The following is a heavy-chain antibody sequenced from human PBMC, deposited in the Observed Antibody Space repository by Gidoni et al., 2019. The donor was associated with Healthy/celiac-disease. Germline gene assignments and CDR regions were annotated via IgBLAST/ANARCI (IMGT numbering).Heavy chain of an antibody. V-gene: IGHV3-66*01. CDR1: GLTVSSNY. Sequence: EVQLVESGRGLVQPWGSVRLTCAASGLTVSSNYMSWVRQAPGKGLEWISVIYSGGSTYYADSVKGRFTISRDNSKNTLYLQMNSLRAEDTAVYYCARDSTIANRGQGTTVTVSS. J-gene: IGHJ6*02. CDR2: IYSGGST. D-gene: IGHD6-13*01. CDR3: ARDSTIAN.